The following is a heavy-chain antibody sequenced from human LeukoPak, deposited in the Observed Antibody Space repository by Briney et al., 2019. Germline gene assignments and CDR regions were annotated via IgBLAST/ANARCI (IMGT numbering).Heavy chain of an antibody. CDR3: TRAPRRVRGVIIPPFDY. V-gene: IGHV3-49*04. CDR2: IRSKAYGGTT. Sequence: GGSLRLSCTASGFTFGDYTMSWVRQAPGKGLEWVGFIRSKAYGGTTEYAASVKGRFTISRDDSKSIAYLQMNSLKTEDTAVYYCTRAPRRVRGVIIPPFDYWGQGTLVTVSS. CDR1: GFTFGDYT. D-gene: IGHD3-10*01. J-gene: IGHJ4*02.